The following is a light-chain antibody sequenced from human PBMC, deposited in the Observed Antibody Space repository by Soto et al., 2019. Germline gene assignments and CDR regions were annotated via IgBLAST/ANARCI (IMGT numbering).Light chain of an antibody. CDR1: SGHSTYI. V-gene: IGLV4-60*03. Sequence: QPVLTQSSSASASLGSSVKLTCSLSSGHSTYIIAWHQQQPGKAPRHLMNVEGSGSYNKGSGVPDRFSGSSSGADRYLTISNLQSEDEADYYCETWNSYPRVCGGGTKLTVL. CDR2: VEGSGSY. CDR3: ETWNSYPRV. J-gene: IGLJ3*02.